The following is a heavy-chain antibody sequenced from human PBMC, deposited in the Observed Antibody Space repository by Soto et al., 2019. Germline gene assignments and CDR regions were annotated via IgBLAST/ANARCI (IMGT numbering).Heavy chain of an antibody. Sequence: GGSLRLSCAASGFTFSSYGMHWVRQAPGKGLEWVAVIWYDGSNKYYADSVKGRFTISRDNSKNTLYLQMNSLRAEDTAVYCCARGDIVVVVAATAGYGMDVWGQGTTVTVS. CDR2: IWYDGSNK. V-gene: IGHV3-33*01. CDR1: GFTFSSYG. D-gene: IGHD2-15*01. CDR3: ARGDIVVVVAATAGYGMDV. J-gene: IGHJ6*02.